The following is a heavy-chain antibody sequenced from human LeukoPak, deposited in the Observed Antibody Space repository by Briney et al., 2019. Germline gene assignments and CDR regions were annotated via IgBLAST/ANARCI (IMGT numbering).Heavy chain of an antibody. J-gene: IGHJ6*03. Sequence: GGSLRPSCAASGFTFSSYSMNWVRQAPGKGLEWVSSISSSSSYIYYADSVKGRFTISRDNAKNSVYLQMNRLRVEDTAVYYCARRSYRGVIGVYYYYYMDVWGKGTPVTVSS. CDR2: ISSSSSYI. CDR3: ARRSYRGVIGVYYYYYMDV. V-gene: IGHV3-21*06. D-gene: IGHD3-16*02. CDR1: GFTFSSYS.